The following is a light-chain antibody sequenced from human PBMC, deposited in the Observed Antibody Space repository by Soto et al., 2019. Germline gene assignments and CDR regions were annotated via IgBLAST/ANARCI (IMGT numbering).Light chain of an antibody. CDR3: QHFCTTPCT. CDR2: GTS. CDR1: QSFSSNS. Sequence: DIVLTQSPGTLSVSPGERATLSCRASQSFSSNSLAWYQQKPGQAPRLLIYGTSNRATGVPDRFSGSGSGTDFTLTISRLEPEDFAMYYCQHFCTTPCTFGQGTKVEIK. J-gene: IGKJ1*01. V-gene: IGKV3-20*01.